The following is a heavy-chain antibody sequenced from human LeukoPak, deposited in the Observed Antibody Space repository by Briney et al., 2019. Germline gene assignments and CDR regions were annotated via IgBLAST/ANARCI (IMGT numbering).Heavy chain of an antibody. Sequence: PVRSLRLSCAASGFIVSSNYMSWVRQAPGKGLEWVSVIYSGGSTYYADSVKGRFTISRDNSKNTLYLQMNSLRAEDTAVYYCARGDYFDYWGQGTLVTVYS. J-gene: IGHJ4*02. V-gene: IGHV3-53*01. CDR2: IYSGGST. CDR3: ARGDYFDY. CDR1: GFIVSSNY.